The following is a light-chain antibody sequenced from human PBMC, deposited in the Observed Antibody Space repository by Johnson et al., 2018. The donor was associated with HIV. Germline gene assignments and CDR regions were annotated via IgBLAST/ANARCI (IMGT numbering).Light chain of an antibody. Sequence: QPVLTQPPSVSAAPGQKVTISCSGSSSNIGNNYVSWYQQLPGTAPKLLIYDNNKRPSGIPDRFSGSKSGTSATLGITGPQTGDEADYYCGTWDSSLSARYVFGTGTKVTVL. J-gene: IGLJ1*01. CDR1: SSNIGNNY. CDR3: GTWDSSLSARYV. CDR2: DNN. V-gene: IGLV1-51*01.